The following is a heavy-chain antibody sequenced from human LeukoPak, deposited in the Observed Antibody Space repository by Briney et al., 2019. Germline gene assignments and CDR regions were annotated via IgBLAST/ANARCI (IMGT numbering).Heavy chain of an antibody. CDR3: ARGSRLLSAFDY. J-gene: IGHJ4*02. CDR2: INHSGST. CDR1: GGSFSNFY. V-gene: IGHV4-34*01. D-gene: IGHD2-21*02. Sequence: PSETLSLTCAVYGGSFSNFYWTWIRQPPGKGLEWIGEINHSGSTNYNPSLKSRVTISVDTSKNQFSLKLSSVTAADTAVYYCARGSRLLSAFDYWGQGTLVTVSS.